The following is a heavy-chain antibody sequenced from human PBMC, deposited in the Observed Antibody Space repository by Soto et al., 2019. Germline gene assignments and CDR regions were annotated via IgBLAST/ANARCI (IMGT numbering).Heavy chain of an antibody. Sequence: EVQLSESGGGLGQPGGSLSLSCVASGFTFSSYTMTWVRQAPGKGLEWVSAISGGGASTHYADSVKGRFTVSRDNSKNTVYLQMNSLSAEDTAVYYCAKDKRGGYYGLDVWGQGTTVTVSS. CDR3: AKDKRGGYYGLDV. D-gene: IGHD3-10*01. CDR2: ISGGGAST. CDR1: GFTFSSYT. J-gene: IGHJ6*02. V-gene: IGHV3-23*01.